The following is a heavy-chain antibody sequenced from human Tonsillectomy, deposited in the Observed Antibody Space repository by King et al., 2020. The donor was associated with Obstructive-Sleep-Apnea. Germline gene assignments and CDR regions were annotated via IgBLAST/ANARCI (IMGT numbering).Heavy chain of an antibody. V-gene: IGHV1-24*01. Sequence: QLVQSGAEVKKPGASVKVSCKVSGYTLTDLSMHWVRQAPGKGLEWMGGFEPVDGETIYAQKFQGRVTMTEDPSTDTAYMELSSLRSEDTAVYYCTTLFDTGYSSAWGFDYWGQGTLVTVSS. D-gene: IGHD6-19*01. CDR1: GYTLTDLS. CDR2: FEPVDGET. J-gene: IGHJ4*02. CDR3: TTLFDTGYSSAWGFDY.